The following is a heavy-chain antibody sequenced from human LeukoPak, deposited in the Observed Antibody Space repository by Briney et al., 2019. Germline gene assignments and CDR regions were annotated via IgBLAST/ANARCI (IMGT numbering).Heavy chain of an antibody. D-gene: IGHD6-19*01. CDR1: GYTFTGYH. CDR2: INPNSGDT. J-gene: IGHJ4*02. V-gene: IGHV1-2*06. Sequence: ASVKVSCKASGYTFTGYHMHWVRQAPGQGLEWMGRINPNSGDTNYAQKFQGRVTMTRDTSISTAYMELSRLRSDDTAVYYCARVSKVAGSFDYRGQGTLVTVSS. CDR3: ARVSKVAGSFDY.